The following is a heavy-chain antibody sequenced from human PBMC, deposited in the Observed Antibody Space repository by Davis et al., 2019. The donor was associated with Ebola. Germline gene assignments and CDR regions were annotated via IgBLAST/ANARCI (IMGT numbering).Heavy chain of an antibody. CDR3: ARHHHNYYYGMDV. Sequence: MPSETLSLTCTVSGGSISSGDYYWSWIRQPPGKGLEWIGYIYYSGSTYYNPSLKSRVTISVDTSRNQFSLKLSSVTAADTAVYYCARHHHNYYYGMDVWGQGTTVTVSS. V-gene: IGHV4-30-4*01. J-gene: IGHJ6*02. CDR2: IYYSGST. CDR1: GGSISSGDYY.